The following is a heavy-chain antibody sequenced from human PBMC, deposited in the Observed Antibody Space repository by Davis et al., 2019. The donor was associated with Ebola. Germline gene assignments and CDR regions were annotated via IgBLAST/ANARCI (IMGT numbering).Heavy chain of an antibody. CDR1: GFTLGDYA. Sequence: GESLKISCRVSGFTLGDYALNWVRQAPGKGLEWVTGITSRGDRTYYADSVKGRFTISRDNSKKTLYLQMNSLRAEDTAVYYCAKSGLSFGVVKYHYGMDVWGKGTTVTASS. CDR3: AKSGLSFGVVKYHYGMDV. V-gene: IGHV3-23*01. CDR2: ITSRGDRT. J-gene: IGHJ6*04. D-gene: IGHD3-3*01.